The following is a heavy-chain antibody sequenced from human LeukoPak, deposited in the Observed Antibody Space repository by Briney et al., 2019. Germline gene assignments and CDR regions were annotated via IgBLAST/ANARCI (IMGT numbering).Heavy chain of an antibody. V-gene: IGHV1-2*02. J-gene: IGHJ4*02. Sequence: GASVKVSCKVSGYTLTELSMHWVRQAPGQGLEWMGWINPRSGGTNYAQKFQGRVTMTRDTSISAAYMDLSRLISDDTAVYYCARFDQVSETAGGYWGQGTLVTVSS. CDR1: GYTLTELS. D-gene: IGHD5/OR15-5a*01. CDR2: INPRSGGT. CDR3: ARFDQVSETAGGY.